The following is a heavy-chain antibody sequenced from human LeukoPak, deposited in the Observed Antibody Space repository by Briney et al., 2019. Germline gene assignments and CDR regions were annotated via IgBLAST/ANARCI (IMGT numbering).Heavy chain of an antibody. J-gene: IGHJ6*02. CDR1: GFTFRYYL. Sequence: GGSLRLSCAASGFTFRYYLIHWVRQTPGKELEWVAGISDDDGRNKYYADSVKGRFTISRDNSRNTLYLQMNSLRAEDTAVYYCARDLGASYYNAMDVWGPGTTVTASS. CDR3: ARDLGASYYNAMDV. V-gene: IGHV3-30*04. CDR2: ISDDDGRNK.